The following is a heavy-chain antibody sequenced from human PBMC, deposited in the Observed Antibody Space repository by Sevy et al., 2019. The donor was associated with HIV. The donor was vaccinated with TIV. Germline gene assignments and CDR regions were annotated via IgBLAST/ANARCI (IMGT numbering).Heavy chain of an antibody. D-gene: IGHD2-8*02. Sequence: GESLKISCAASGFTFTYAWMAWVRQSPGKGLEWVGRIKSKADGGTVEYAAPVKGRFTISRDDSKNRLYLEMNSLKTEDTAVYYCSTDPIILLLVTDGMDVWGQGTTVTVSS. CDR1: GFTFTYAW. J-gene: IGHJ6*02. CDR3: STDPIILLLVTDGMDV. V-gene: IGHV3-15*01. CDR2: IKSKADGGTV.